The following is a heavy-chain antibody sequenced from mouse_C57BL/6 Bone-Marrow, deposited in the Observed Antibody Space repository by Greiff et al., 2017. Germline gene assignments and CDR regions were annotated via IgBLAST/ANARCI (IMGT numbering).Heavy chain of an antibody. J-gene: IGHJ3*01. Sequence: QVQLQQSGPELVKPGASVKISCKASGYAFSSSWMNWVKQRPGKGLEWIGRIYPGDGDTNYNGKFKGKATLTADKSSSTAYMQLSSLTSEDSAVYFCTRRGHSRGFAYWGQGTLVTVSA. V-gene: IGHV1-82*01. CDR3: TRRGHSRGFAY. CDR2: IYPGDGDT. CDR1: GYAFSSSW. D-gene: IGHD1-1*01.